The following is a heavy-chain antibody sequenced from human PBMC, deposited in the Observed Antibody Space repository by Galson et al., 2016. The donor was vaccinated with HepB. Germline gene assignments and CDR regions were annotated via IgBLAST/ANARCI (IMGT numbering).Heavy chain of an antibody. D-gene: IGHD3-16*01. Sequence: SLRLSCAASGFTFSRHSIHWVRQAPGKGLEWVALITYDGNDKYYADSVKGRFTLSRDNSKNTLDLQINSLRAEDTAVYYCAREGGNYFGGLDYWGQGALVTVSS. J-gene: IGHJ4*02. CDR1: GFTFSRHS. CDR3: AREGGNYFGGLDY. CDR2: ITYDGNDK. V-gene: IGHV3-30-3*01.